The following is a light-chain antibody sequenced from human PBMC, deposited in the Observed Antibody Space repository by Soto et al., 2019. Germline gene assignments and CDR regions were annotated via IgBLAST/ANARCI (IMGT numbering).Light chain of an antibody. Sequence: IMMTQSPATRSVSPGEGATLPCRASQSVSTNLAWYKRTPGQAARLPIYAASTRAKGMPVSISGSGSGTELILTISSLQAADFFGYYCQQYNNWLTFSVGGGNKVDIK. J-gene: IGKJ4*01. CDR1: QSVSTN. V-gene: IGKV3D-15*01. CDR2: AAS. CDR3: QQYNNWLTFS.